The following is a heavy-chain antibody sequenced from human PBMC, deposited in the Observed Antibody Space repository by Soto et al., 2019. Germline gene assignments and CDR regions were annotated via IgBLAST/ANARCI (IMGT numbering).Heavy chain of an antibody. Sequence: SETLSLTCTVSGGSISSYYWSWFRQPPGKGLEWIGYIYYSGSTNYNPSLKSRVTISVDTSKNQFSLKLSSVTAADTAVYYCTRRHRRYFDFRGPGTFVTLSS. CDR3: TRRHRRYFDF. CDR2: IYYSGST. V-gene: IGHV4-59*08. J-gene: IGHJ4*02. CDR1: GGSISSYY.